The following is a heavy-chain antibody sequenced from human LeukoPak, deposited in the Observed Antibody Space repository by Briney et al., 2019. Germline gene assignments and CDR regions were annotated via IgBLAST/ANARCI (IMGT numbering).Heavy chain of an antibody. V-gene: IGHV4-30-4*01. CDR3: ARADDSSGFPAYFDY. J-gene: IGHJ4*02. Sequence: SETLSLTCTVSCGSISSGDYYWSWIRQPPGKGLEWIGYIYYSGSTYYNPSLKSRVTISVDTSKNQFSLKLSSVTAADTAVYYCARADDSSGFPAYFDYWGQGTLVTVSS. D-gene: IGHD3-22*01. CDR2: IYYSGST. CDR1: CGSISSGDYY.